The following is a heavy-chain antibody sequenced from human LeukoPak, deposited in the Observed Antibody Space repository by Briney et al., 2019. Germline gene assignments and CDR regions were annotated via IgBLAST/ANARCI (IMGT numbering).Heavy chain of an antibody. CDR1: GGSVSSSNW. CDR2: IYHSGST. J-gene: IGHJ6*04. CDR3: AREGTYGDYYYGMDV. Sequence: SETLSLTCAVSGGSVSSSNWWRWVRQPPGQGLAWIGEIYHSGSTNYNPSLKSRVTISVDKSKNQFSLKPSSVTAADTAVYYCAREGTYGDYYYGMDVWGKGTTVTVSS. V-gene: IGHV4-4*02. D-gene: IGHD4-17*01.